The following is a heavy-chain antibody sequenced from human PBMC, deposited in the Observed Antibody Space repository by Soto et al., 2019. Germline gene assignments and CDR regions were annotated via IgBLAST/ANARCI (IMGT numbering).Heavy chain of an antibody. CDR1: GYTFSNYD. J-gene: IGHJ4*02. Sequence: QVQLVQSGAELKKPGASVKVSCKASGYTFSNYDMNWVRQATGQGPEWIGWVNPNNGDTGYAQKFQGRVTQTTDISTTRAYMELTSLRSEDTAIYYCAKVSRKGSAIDFDYWGQGTLITVSS. V-gene: IGHV1-8*01. D-gene: IGHD3-10*01. CDR3: AKVSRKGSAIDFDY. CDR2: VNPNNGDT.